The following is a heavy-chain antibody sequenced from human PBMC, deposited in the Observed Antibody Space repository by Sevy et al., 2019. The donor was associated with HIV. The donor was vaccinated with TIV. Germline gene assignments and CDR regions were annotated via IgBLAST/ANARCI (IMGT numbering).Heavy chain of an antibody. CDR2: IYYSGST. V-gene: IGHV4-61*01. CDR1: GGSVSSGSYY. CDR3: AREEVTMVQGVIAYYYYYGMDV. J-gene: IGHJ6*02. D-gene: IGHD3-10*01. Sequence: SETLSLTCTVSGGSVSSGSYYWSWIRQPPGKGLEWIGYIYYSGSTNYNPSLKSRVTISVDTSKNQFSLKLSSVTAADTAAYYCAREEVTMVQGVIAYYYYYGMDVWGQGTTVTVSS.